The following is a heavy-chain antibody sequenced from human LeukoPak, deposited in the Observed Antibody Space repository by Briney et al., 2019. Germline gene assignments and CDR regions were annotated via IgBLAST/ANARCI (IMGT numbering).Heavy chain of an antibody. J-gene: IGHJ4*02. V-gene: IGHV3-21*01. Sequence: GGSLRLSCAASGFTFSSYSMNWVRQAPGKGLEWVSSISSSSSYIYYADSVKGRFTISRDNAKRSLYLQMDSLRAEDTAVYYCTRDFAWASDHWGQGTLVTVSS. CDR2: ISSSSSYI. CDR3: TRDFAWASDH. D-gene: IGHD3-9*01. CDR1: GFTFSSYS.